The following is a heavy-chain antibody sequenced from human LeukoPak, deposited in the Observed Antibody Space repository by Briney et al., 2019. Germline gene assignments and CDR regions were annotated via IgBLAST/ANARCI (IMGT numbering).Heavy chain of an antibody. Sequence: GGSLRLSCAASGLTFRNCGMHWVRQAPGKGLEWVTVIWHDGSHKDYADSVKGRFTISRDNSKNTLYLQMNDLRAEDTAMYYCVRGWGSNIYASAFDVWGQGTMVTVSS. J-gene: IGHJ3*01. V-gene: IGHV3-33*01. CDR2: IWHDGSHK. CDR3: VRGWGSNIYASAFDV. D-gene: IGHD3-16*01. CDR1: GLTFRNCG.